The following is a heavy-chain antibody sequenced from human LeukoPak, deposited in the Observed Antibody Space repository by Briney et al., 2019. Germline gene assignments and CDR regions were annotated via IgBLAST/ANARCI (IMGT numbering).Heavy chain of an antibody. CDR3: AREWDIVVVVAATKAENAFDI. CDR2: ISSSSSYI. D-gene: IGHD2-15*01. CDR1: GFTFSSYS. Sequence: PGGSLRLSCAASGFTFSSYSMNWVRQAPGKGLEWVSSISSSSSYIYYADSVKGRFTISRDNAKHSVYLQMNSLRAEDTAVYYCAREWDIVVVVAATKAENAFDIWGQGTMLTVSS. V-gene: IGHV3-21*01. J-gene: IGHJ3*02.